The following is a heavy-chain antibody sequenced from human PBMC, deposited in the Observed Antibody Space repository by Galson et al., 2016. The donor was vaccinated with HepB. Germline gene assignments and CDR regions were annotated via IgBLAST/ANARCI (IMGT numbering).Heavy chain of an antibody. Sequence: SLRLSCAASGFTFSSYAMNWVRQAPGKGLEWVSTISATGGTTYSADSVKGRFILSRDNSKSTLYLQMNSLTAEDPAVYYCAKDPRDYYGSPDYSVLLDWYFDLWGRGTLVTVSS. J-gene: IGHJ2*01. CDR2: ISATGGTT. V-gene: IGHV3-23*01. CDR1: GFTFSSYA. CDR3: AKDPRDYYGSPDYSVLLDWYFDL. D-gene: IGHD3-22*01.